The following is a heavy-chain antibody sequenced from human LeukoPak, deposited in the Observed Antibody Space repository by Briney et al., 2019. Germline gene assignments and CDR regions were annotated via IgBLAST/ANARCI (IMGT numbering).Heavy chain of an antibody. Sequence: RGSLRLSCAASGFTFSSYAMSWVRQAPGKGLEWVSAISGSGGSTYYADSVKGRFTISRDNSKNTLYLQMNSLRAEDTAVYYCASTGGHSSGYYYPGYWGQGTLVTVSS. D-gene: IGHD3-22*01. CDR2: ISGSGGST. CDR3: ASTGGHSSGYYYPGY. CDR1: GFTFSSYA. J-gene: IGHJ4*02. V-gene: IGHV3-23*01.